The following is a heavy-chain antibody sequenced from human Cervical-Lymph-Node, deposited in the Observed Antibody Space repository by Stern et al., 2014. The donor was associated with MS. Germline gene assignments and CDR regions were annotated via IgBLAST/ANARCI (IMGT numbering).Heavy chain of an antibody. D-gene: IGHD6-19*01. V-gene: IGHV1-18*01. CDR1: GYTFTNYA. CDR2: ISGYNGNT. CDR3: ARDSSGFQF. J-gene: IGHJ1*01. Sequence: QVQLVESGAEVKKPGASVKGSCKASGYTFTNYAISWVRQAPGQGLEWMGWISGYNGNTNYAQKFQGRVTMTTDTSTNTAYMELRSLRSDDTGLYYCARDSSGFQFWGQGTLVTVSS.